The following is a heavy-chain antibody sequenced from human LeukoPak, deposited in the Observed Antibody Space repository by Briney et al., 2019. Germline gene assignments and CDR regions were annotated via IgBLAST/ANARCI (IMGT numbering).Heavy chain of an antibody. D-gene: IGHD2-2*01. CDR3: AKGSCSSHSCCYFYYMDV. CDR2: IRVTDGSA. Sequence: GGSLRLTCAASGFPFSTYDMTWVRQAPGKGLEWVSAIRVTDGSAYYADSVKGRFTISRDNSKNTLYLQMNSLRAEDTAKYYCAKGSCSSHSCCYFYYMDVWGKGTTVTVSS. V-gene: IGHV3-23*01. CDR1: GFPFSTYD. J-gene: IGHJ6*03.